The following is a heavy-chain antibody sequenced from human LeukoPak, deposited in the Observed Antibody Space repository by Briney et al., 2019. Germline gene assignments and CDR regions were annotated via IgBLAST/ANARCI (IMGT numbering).Heavy chain of an antibody. D-gene: IGHD3-10*01. J-gene: IGHJ3*02. V-gene: IGHV3-20*01. CDR2: INWNGGST. CDR1: GFTFDDYG. Sequence: TGGSLRLSCAASGFTFDDYGMSWVRQAPGKGLEWVSGINWNGGSTGYADSVKGRFTISRDNAKNSLYLQMNRLRAEDTALYHCARDRVIIYGLSLDAFDIWGQGTMVTVSS. CDR3: ARDRVIIYGLSLDAFDI.